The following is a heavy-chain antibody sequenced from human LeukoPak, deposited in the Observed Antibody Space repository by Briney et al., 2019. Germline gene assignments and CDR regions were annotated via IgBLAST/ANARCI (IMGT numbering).Heavy chain of an antibody. CDR1: GFRFSDYT. J-gene: IGHJ5*02. V-gene: IGHV3-23*01. D-gene: IGHD3-16*01. CDR3: GKEGGA. CDR2: IGGRGGST. Sequence: GGSLRLSCAASGFRFSDYTMTWVRQAPGKGPEWVSAIGGRGGSTYCADSLGGRFTISRDNSKDTLYLQMNSLKVEDTATYYCGKEGGAWGQGTKVTVSS.